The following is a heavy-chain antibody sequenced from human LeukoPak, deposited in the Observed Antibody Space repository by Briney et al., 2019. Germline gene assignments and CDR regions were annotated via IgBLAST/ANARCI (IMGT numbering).Heavy chain of an antibody. V-gene: IGHV1-2*02. CDR2: INPNNGGT. Sequence: GASVKVSCKTSGYTFTAYYTLWVRQAPGQGPEWMGWINPNNGGTNYAQKFQGRVTMTRDTSISAAYMELSRLRSDDTAVYYCARVGGSGELSWGQGTLVTVSS. D-gene: IGHD3-10*01. CDR1: GYTFTAYY. J-gene: IGHJ4*02. CDR3: ARVGGSGELS.